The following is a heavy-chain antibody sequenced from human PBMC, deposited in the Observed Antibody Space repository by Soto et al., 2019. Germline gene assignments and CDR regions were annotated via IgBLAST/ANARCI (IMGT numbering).Heavy chain of an antibody. V-gene: IGHV4-59*01. Sequence: QVQLQESGPRLVKPSETLSLTCTVSNGSISQYYWNWIRQSPGKGLEWIGYLYYTGAATYNPSLKSRVTMSLDKSKTHFSLKLSSVTAADTAIYFSARAFYSSDNDGYPVFDYWGPGTLVPVSS. D-gene: IGHD5-18*01. CDR1: NGSISQYY. CDR3: ARAFYSSDNDGYPVFDY. J-gene: IGHJ4*02. CDR2: LYYTGAA.